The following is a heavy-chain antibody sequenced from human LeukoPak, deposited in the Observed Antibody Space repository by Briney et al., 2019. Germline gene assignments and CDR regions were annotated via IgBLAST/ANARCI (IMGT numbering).Heavy chain of an antibody. Sequence: GGSLRLSCAASGFTFSSYAMSWVRQAPGKGLEWVSAISGSGGSTYYADSVEGRFTISRDNSKNTLYLQMNSLRAEDTAVYYCAKPGSPATLAAYYFDYWGQGTLVTVSS. J-gene: IGHJ4*02. V-gene: IGHV3-23*01. CDR3: AKPGSPATLAAYYFDY. D-gene: IGHD2-15*01. CDR2: ISGSGGST. CDR1: GFTFSSYA.